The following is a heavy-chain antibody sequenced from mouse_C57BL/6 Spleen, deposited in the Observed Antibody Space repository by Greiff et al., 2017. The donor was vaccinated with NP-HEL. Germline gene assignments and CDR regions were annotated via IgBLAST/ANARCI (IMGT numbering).Heavy chain of an antibody. CDR1: GYTFTSYW. J-gene: IGHJ3*01. CDR3: ATGRRGTWFAY. D-gene: IGHD4-1*01. CDR2: IDPSDSYT. Sequence: QVQLQQPGAELVMPGASVKLSCKASGYTFTSYWMHWVKQRPGQGLEWIGEIDPSDSYTNYNQKFKGKSTLTVDKSSSTAYMQLSSLTSEDSAVYYCATGRRGTWFAYWGQGTLVTVSA. V-gene: IGHV1-69*01.